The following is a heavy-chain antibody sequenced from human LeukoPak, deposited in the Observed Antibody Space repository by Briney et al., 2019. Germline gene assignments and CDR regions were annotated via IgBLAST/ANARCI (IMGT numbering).Heavy chain of an antibody. V-gene: IGHV1-8*03. CDR3: ARVPSRIAAAGPTYYYYYYMDV. D-gene: IGHD6-13*01. CDR2: MNPNSGNT. Sequence: GASVKVSCKASGYTFTSYDINWVRQATGQGLEGMGWMNPNSGNTGYAQKFQGRVTITRNTSISTAYMELSSLRSEDTAVYYCARVPSRIAAAGPTYYYYYYMDVWGKGTTVTVSS. J-gene: IGHJ6*03. CDR1: GYTFTSYD.